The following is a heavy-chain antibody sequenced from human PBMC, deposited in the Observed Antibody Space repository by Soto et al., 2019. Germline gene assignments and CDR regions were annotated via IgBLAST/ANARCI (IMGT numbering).Heavy chain of an antibody. CDR3: AKDNGDSSSWYADAVGS. D-gene: IGHD6-13*01. J-gene: IGHJ5*02. CDR2: ISWDGGST. Sequence: GSLRLSCAASGFTFDDYAMHWVRQAPGKGLEWVSLISWDGGSTYYADSVKGRFTISRDNSKNSLYLQMNSLRAEDTALYYCAKDNGDSSSWYADAVGSWGQGTLVTVSS. V-gene: IGHV3-43D*04. CDR1: GFTFDDYA.